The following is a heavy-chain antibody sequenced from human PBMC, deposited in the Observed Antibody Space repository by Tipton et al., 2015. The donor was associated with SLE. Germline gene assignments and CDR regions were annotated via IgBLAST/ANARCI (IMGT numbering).Heavy chain of an antibody. Sequence: TLSLTCAVSGYSISSDYYWGWIRQPPGKGLEWIGSIYYSGSTYYNPSLENRVTISLDTFTNRFSLKLSSVTAADTAVYYCATAAPDGAAAMDYWGQGTLVTVSS. CDR2: IYYSGST. CDR1: GYSISSDYY. D-gene: IGHD6-13*01. CDR3: ATAAPDGAAAMDY. J-gene: IGHJ4*02. V-gene: IGHV4-38-2*01.